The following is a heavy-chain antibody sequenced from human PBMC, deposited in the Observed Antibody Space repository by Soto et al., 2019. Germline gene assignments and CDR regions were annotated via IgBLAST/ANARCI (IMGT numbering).Heavy chain of an antibody. Sequence: PGGSLRLSCAASGFTFSSYDMHWVRQATGKGLEWVSAIGTAGDTYYPGSVKGRFTISRENAKNSLYLQMNSLRAGDTAVYYCARGVNSMVATAYYYYGMDVWGQGTTVTVSS. CDR1: GFTFSSYD. J-gene: IGHJ6*02. D-gene: IGHD5-12*01. CDR3: ARGVNSMVATAYYYYGMDV. CDR2: IGTAGDT. V-gene: IGHV3-13*01.